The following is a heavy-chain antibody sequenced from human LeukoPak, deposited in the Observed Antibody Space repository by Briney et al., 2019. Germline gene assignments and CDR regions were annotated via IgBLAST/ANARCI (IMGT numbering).Heavy chain of an antibody. Sequence: VASVKVSCKASGYTFTGYYIHWVRQAPGQGLEWKGWINPNSGGTNYAQTFQGRVTMTRDTSVSTAFMELSRLRSDDTAVYFCARGLYYYDSSSSFDYWGQGALVTVSS. D-gene: IGHD3-22*01. CDR3: ARGLYYYDSSSSFDY. J-gene: IGHJ4*02. CDR1: GYTFTGYY. CDR2: INPNSGGT. V-gene: IGHV1-2*02.